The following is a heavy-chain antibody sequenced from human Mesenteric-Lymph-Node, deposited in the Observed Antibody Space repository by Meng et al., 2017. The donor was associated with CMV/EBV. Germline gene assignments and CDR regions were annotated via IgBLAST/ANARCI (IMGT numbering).Heavy chain of an antibody. CDR2: IGTAGDT. J-gene: IGHJ6*02. CDR3: AKGGWYYGMDV. V-gene: IGHV3-13*01. D-gene: IGHD2-15*01. CDR1: GFTFSSYD. Sequence: GGSLRLSCAASGFTFSSYDMHWVRQATGKGLEWVSAIGTAGDTYYPGSVKGRFTISRENAKNSLYLQMNSLRAGDTAVYYCAKGGWYYGMDVWGQGTTVTVSS.